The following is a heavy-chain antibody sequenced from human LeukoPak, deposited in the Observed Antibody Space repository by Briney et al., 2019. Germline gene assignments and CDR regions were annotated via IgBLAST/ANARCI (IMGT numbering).Heavy chain of an antibody. D-gene: IGHD1-7*01. CDR1: GLTFSSYG. CDR3: AKDGKLQGWFDP. J-gene: IGHJ5*02. CDR2: IRYDGSNK. V-gene: IGHV3-30*02. Sequence: GGSLRLSYAASGLTFSSYGMHWVRQAPGKGLEWVAFIRYDGSNKYYADSVKGRFTISRDNSKNTLYLQMNSLRAEDTAVYYCAKDGKLQGWFDPWGQGTLVTVSS.